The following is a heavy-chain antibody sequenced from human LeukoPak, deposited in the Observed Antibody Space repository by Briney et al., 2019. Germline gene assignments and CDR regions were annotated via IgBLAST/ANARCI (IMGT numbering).Heavy chain of an antibody. Sequence: PGGSLRLSCAASGFTFSSHWMHWVRQAPGKGLEWVSAISGSGGSTHYADSVKGRFTISRDNSKNTLYLQMNSLRAEDTAVYYCAKVWYDSSGYPFDYWGQGTLVTVSS. CDR3: AKVWYDSSGYPFDY. CDR1: GFTFSSHW. CDR2: ISGSGGST. J-gene: IGHJ4*02. V-gene: IGHV3-23*01. D-gene: IGHD3-22*01.